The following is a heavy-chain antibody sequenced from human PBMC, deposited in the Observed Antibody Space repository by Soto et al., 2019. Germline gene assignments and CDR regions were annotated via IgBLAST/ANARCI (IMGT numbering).Heavy chain of an antibody. CDR1: GFTFTSSA. J-gene: IGHJ4*02. CDR3: AADPNYYDSSGYYLGDY. V-gene: IGHV1-58*01. Sequence: SVKVSCKASGFTFTSSAVQWVRQARGQRLEWIGWIVVGSGNTDYAQKFQERVTITRDMSTSTAYMELSSLRSEDTAVYYCAADPNYYDSSGYYLGDYWGQGTLVTVSS. D-gene: IGHD3-22*01. CDR2: IVVGSGNT.